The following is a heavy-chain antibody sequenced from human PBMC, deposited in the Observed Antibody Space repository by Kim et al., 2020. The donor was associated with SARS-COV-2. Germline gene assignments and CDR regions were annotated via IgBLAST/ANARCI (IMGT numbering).Heavy chain of an antibody. V-gene: IGHV4-4*02. J-gene: IGHJ6*03. CDR1: GGSISSSKW. D-gene: IGHD2-2*01. CDR3: ARVSYQPPYYYYYMDV. CDR2: IHETGST. Sequence: SETLSLTCVVSGGSISSSKWWSWVRQAPGKGPEWIGEIHETGSTNYNPSLKSRVTMSIDKSRNQFSLKLSSVTAADTALYYCARVSYQPPYYYYYMDVWGKGTTVTVSS.